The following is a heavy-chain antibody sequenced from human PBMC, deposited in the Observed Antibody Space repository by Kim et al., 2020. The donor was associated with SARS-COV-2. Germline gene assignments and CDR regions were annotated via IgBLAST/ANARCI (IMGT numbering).Heavy chain of an antibody. V-gene: IGHV3-30*04. Sequence: GSLRLSCAASGFTFSSYAMHWVRQAPGKGLEWVAVISYDGSNKYYADSVKGRFTISRDNSKNTLYLQMNSLRAEDTAVYYCATLSYSGWYVIPDYWGQGTLVTVSS. CDR2: ISYDGSNK. CDR1: GFTFSSYA. CDR3: ATLSYSGWYVIPDY. J-gene: IGHJ4*02. D-gene: IGHD6-19*01.